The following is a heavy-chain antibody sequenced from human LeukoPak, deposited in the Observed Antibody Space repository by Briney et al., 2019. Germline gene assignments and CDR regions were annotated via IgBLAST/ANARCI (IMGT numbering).Heavy chain of an antibody. CDR1: GGSISSGDYY. CDR2: IYHSGNT. CDR3: ARGRGVVVVAATPTHYYYYMDV. J-gene: IGHJ6*03. D-gene: IGHD2-15*01. Sequence: SETLSLTCTVSGGSISSGDYYWSWIRQPPGKGLEWIGYIYHSGNTYYNPSLKSRVTISVDTSKNQFSLKLSSVTAADTAVFYCARGRGVVVVAATPTHYYYYMDVWGKGTTVTVSS. V-gene: IGHV4-30-4*08.